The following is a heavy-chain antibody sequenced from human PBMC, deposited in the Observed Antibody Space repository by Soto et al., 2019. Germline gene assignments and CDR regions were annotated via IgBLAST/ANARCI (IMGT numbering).Heavy chain of an antibody. J-gene: IGHJ4*02. CDR1: GYTFTSYA. D-gene: IGHD2-21*01. V-gene: IGHV1-3*01. CDR3: ASGDGYYYFDY. CDR2: INAGNGNT. Sequence: QVQPVQSGAEVKKPGASVKVSCKASGYTFTSYAMHWVRQAPGQRLEWMGWINAGNGNTKYSQKFQGRVSITRDTSASTAYRDLSRLRSEDTAVYYCASGDGYYYFDYWGQGTLVTVSS.